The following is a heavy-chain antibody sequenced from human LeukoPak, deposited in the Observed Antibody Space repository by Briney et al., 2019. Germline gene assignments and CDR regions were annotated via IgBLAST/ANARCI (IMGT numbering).Heavy chain of an antibody. V-gene: IGHV3-23*01. CDR3: AKMAGYCSGGSCYMTHFGY. J-gene: IGHJ4*02. CDR1: GFTFSSYA. Sequence: GGSLRLSCAASGFTFSSYAMSWVRQASGKGLEWVSAVTGGGGSTYYADSVKGRFTISRDNSKNTLYLQMSSLRAEDTAVYYCAKMAGYCSGGSCYMTHFGYWGQGTLVTVSS. CDR2: VTGGGGST. D-gene: IGHD2-15*01.